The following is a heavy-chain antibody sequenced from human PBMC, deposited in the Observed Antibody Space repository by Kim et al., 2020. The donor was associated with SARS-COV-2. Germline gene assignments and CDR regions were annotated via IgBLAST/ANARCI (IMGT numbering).Heavy chain of an antibody. D-gene: IGHD6-13*01. V-gene: IGHV6-1*01. CDR3: ARDEIAAAGPYYFDY. Sequence: AVSVKSRRTTNPDTSQNQFSLQLNSVTPEDTAVYYCARDEIAAAGPYYFDYWGQGTLVTVSS. J-gene: IGHJ4*02.